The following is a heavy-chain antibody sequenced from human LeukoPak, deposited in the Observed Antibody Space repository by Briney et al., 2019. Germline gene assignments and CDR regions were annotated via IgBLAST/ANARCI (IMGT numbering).Heavy chain of an antibody. Sequence: GGSLRVSCAASGFTFTSYGMSWVRQAPGKGLEWVSTITGSGGSTYYADSVKGRFTISRDNPKNTLFLQMNSLRAEDTVIYSCAKLKGSSWYGAGEYWGQGTLVTVSS. CDR2: ITGSGGST. J-gene: IGHJ4*02. V-gene: IGHV3-23*01. D-gene: IGHD6-13*01. CDR3: AKLKGSSWYGAGEY. CDR1: GFTFTSYG.